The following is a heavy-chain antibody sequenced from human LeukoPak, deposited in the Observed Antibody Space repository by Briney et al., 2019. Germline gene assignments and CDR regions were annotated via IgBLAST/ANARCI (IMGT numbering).Heavy chain of an antibody. D-gene: IGHD3-10*01. CDR3: ASLNYYGSGSYYDFWFDP. CDR2: IYYSGST. J-gene: IGHJ5*02. Sequence: SETLSLTCTVSGGSISSGGYYWRWIRQHPGKGLEWIGYIYYSGSTYYNPSLKSRVTISVDTSKNQFSLKLSSVTAADTAVYYCASLNYYGSGSYYDFWFDPWGQGTLVTVSS. V-gene: IGHV4-31*03. CDR1: GGSISSGGYY.